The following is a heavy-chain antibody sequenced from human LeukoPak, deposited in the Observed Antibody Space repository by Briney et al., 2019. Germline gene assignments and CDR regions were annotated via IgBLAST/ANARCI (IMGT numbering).Heavy chain of an antibody. CDR1: GSTFTNHW. D-gene: IGHD1-14*01. Sequence: GASLQISCKGSGSTFTNHWISWVRQLPGEGLEWVGRIDPSDPYTNYSPSFRGHVTISADKSISTAYLQWSSLKASDTTIYYCARNPPGFSDDYWGQGTLVTVSS. V-gene: IGHV5-10-1*01. CDR3: ARNPPGFSDDY. J-gene: IGHJ4*02. CDR2: IDPSDPYT.